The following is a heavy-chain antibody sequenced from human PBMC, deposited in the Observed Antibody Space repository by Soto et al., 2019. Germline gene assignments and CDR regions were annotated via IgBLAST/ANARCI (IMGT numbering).Heavy chain of an antibody. CDR3: AKDLNMRFQQWLVRPYAFDI. CDR2: ISGSGGRT. Sequence: EVQLLESGGGLVQPGGSLRLSCAASGFTFSSYAMSWVRQAPGKGLEWVSAISGSGGRTYYADSVKGRFTISRDNSKNHLYLQMNSLRAEDTAVYYGAKDLNMRFQQWLVRPYAFDIWGQGTMVTVSS. CDR1: GFTFSSYA. J-gene: IGHJ3*02. D-gene: IGHD6-19*01. V-gene: IGHV3-23*01.